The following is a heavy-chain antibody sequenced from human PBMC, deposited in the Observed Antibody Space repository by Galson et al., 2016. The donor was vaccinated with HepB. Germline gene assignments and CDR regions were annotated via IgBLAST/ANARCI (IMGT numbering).Heavy chain of an antibody. CDR1: GFTFTRYN. CDR2: ISSGSSYI. Sequence: LRLSCATSGFTFTRYNMNWVRQAPGKGPEWVSSISSGSSYIYYADSVKGRFTISRDNVKKSLYLQMNSLRPEDTAVYYCARVREQQLLDAFDIWGQGTMVTVSS. J-gene: IGHJ3*02. CDR3: ARVREQQLLDAFDI. V-gene: IGHV3-21*01. D-gene: IGHD6-13*01.